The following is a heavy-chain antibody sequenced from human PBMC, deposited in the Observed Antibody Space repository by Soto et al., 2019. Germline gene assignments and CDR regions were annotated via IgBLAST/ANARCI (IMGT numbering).Heavy chain of an antibody. J-gene: IGHJ5*02. V-gene: IGHV4-59*01. CDR2: IYYSGST. CDR3: ARALKYDFWSGYSWLDP. Sequence: SETLSLTCTVSGGSISSYYWSWIRQPPGKGLEWIGYIYYSGSTNYNPSLKSRVTISVDTSKNQFSLKLSSVTAADTAVYYCARALKYDFWSGYSWLDPWGQGTLVTVS. CDR1: GGSISSYY. D-gene: IGHD3-3*01.